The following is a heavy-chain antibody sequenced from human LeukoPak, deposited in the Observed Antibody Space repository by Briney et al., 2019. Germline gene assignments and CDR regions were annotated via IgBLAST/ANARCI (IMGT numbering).Heavy chain of an antibody. CDR1: GYTFTSYG. D-gene: IGHD6-19*01. CDR2: INPNSGGT. J-gene: IGHJ4*02. Sequence: ASVKVSCKASGYTFTSYGISWVRQAPGQGLEWMGWINPNSGGTNYAQKFQGRVTMTRDTSISTAYMELSRLRSDDTAVYYCARDFSGCFDYWGQGTLVTVSS. CDR3: ARDFSGCFDY. V-gene: IGHV1-2*02.